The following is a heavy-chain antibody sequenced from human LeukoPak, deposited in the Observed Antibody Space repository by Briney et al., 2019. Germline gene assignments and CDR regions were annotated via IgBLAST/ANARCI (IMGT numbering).Heavy chain of an antibody. CDR1: GGTFSSYA. J-gene: IGHJ6*02. Sequence: SVKVSCKASGGTFSSYAISWVRQAPGQGLEWMGRIIPILGIANYAQKFQGRVTITADKSTSTAYMELRSLRSDDTAVYFCARGLGVGASSGYGMDVWGQGTTVTVSS. CDR2: IIPILGIA. CDR3: ARGLGVGASSGYGMDV. D-gene: IGHD1-26*01. V-gene: IGHV1-69*04.